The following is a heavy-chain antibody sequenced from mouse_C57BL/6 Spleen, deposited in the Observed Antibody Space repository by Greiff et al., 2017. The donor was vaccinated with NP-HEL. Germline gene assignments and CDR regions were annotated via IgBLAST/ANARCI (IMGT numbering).Heavy chain of an antibody. D-gene: IGHD1-1*01. CDR3: TVLYGSSSAWFAY. J-gene: IGHJ3*01. CDR2: IRLKSDNYAT. V-gene: IGHV6-3*01. CDR1: GFTFSNYW. Sequence: EVKVEESGGGLVQPGGSMKLSCVASGFTFSNYWMNWVRQSPEKGLEWVAQIRLKSDNYATHYAESVKGRFTISRDDSKSSVYLQMNNLRAEDTGIYYCTVLYGSSSAWFAYWGQGTLVTVSA.